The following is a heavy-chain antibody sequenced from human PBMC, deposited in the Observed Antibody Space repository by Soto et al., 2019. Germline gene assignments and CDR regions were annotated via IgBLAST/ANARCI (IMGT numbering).Heavy chain of an antibody. D-gene: IGHD4-17*01. CDR2: IYSGGST. CDR1: GFTVNTNY. J-gene: IGHJ4*02. V-gene: IGHV3-66*01. Sequence: EVQLVESGGGLVQPGGSLRLSCAASGFTVNTNYMSWVRQAAGKGLEWVSVIYSGGSTYYADSVKGRFTISRDNSKNTLYLQMNSLRAEDSAVYYRARAKKAPGDYAFDYWGQGTLVTVSS. CDR3: ARAKKAPGDYAFDY.